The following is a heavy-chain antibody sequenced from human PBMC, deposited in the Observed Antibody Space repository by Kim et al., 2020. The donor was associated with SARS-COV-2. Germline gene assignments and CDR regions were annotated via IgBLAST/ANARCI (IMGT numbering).Heavy chain of an antibody. Sequence: GGSLRLSCAASGFTFSSYGMHWVRQAPGKGLEWVAVIWYDGSNKYYADSVKGRFTISRDNSKNTLYLQMNSLRAEDTAVYYCAKAPKYYYGSGHYYGMDVWGQGTTVTVSS. CDR3: AKAPKYYYGSGHYYGMDV. CDR1: GFTFSSYG. D-gene: IGHD3-10*01. V-gene: IGHV3-33*06. J-gene: IGHJ6*02. CDR2: IWYDGSNK.